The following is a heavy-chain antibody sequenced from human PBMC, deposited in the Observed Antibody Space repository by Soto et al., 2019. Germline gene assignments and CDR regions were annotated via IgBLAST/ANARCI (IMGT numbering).Heavy chain of an antibody. CDR2: VSCSGGST. CDR3: AKEYYYGSSGLYYFDY. D-gene: IGHD3-22*01. J-gene: IGHJ4*02. V-gene: IGHV3-23*01. CDR1: GFTFSSYA. Sequence: PGGSLGLSCAASGFTFSSYAMSWVRQAPGKGLEWVSAVSCSGGSTYYADSVKDVFTIIGNNLKNTLYLQMNSLRAEDTPVYYCAKEYYYGSSGLYYFDYWGLGTLVTVSS.